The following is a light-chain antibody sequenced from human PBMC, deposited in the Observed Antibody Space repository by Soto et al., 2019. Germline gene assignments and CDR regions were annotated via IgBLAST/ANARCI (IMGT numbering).Light chain of an antibody. CDR2: GAF. J-gene: IGKJ4*02. CDR3: QPYYNWPRT. V-gene: IGKV3-15*01. Sequence: EVVMTQSPATLPVSPWEIATLSCRASQSVSSNLAWDQQKPGQAPSLLIYGAFTRATGIPARFSCTGTGTKVTLTINSRQPADFSVSYCQPYYNWPRTFGRGTKVDIK. CDR1: QSVSSN.